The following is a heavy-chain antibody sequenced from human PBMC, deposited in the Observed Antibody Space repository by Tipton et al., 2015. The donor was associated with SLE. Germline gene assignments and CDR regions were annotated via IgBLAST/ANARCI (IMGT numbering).Heavy chain of an antibody. J-gene: IGHJ5*02. Sequence: QSGPEVKKPGASVKVSCKASGYTFTSYDINWVRQATGQGLEWMGWMNPNSGNTGYAQKFQGRVTMTRNTSISTAYMELSSLRSEDTAVYYCARATTARGWFDPWGQGTLVTVSS. CDR1: GYTFTSYD. V-gene: IGHV1-8*01. D-gene: IGHD4-17*01. CDR3: ARATTARGWFDP. CDR2: MNPNSGNT.